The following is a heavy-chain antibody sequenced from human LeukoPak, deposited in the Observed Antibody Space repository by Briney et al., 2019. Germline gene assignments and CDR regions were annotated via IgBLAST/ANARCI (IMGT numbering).Heavy chain of an antibody. CDR2: IYYSGST. J-gene: IGHJ4*02. CDR1: GGSISSYY. CDR3: ARHPPGQPAFFDY. Sequence: NPSETLSLTCTVSGGSISSYYWSWIRQPPGKGLEWIGYIYYSGSTNYNPSLKSRVTISVDTSKNQFSLKLSSVTAADTAVYYCARHPPGQPAFFDYWGQGTLVTVSS. V-gene: IGHV4-59*08. D-gene: IGHD3-3*02.